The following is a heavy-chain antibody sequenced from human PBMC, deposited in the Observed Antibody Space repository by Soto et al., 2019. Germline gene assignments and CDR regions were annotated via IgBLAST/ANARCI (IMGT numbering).Heavy chain of an antibody. V-gene: IGHV3-9*01. Sequence: GGSLRLSFAASGFTFDDYAMHCVRQAPGKGLEWVSGISWNSGSKDYADSVKGRFIISRDNAKKSLYVQMNSLRGEDTALYYCAKGLGAYYYYGLDVWGQGTTVTVSS. J-gene: IGHJ6*02. D-gene: IGHD3-10*01. CDR1: GFTFDDYA. CDR3: AKGLGAYYYYGLDV. CDR2: ISWNSGSK.